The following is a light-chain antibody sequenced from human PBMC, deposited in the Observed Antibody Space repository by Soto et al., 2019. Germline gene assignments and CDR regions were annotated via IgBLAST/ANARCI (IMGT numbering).Light chain of an antibody. CDR1: NSNIGTGYD. Sequence: QSVLTQPPSVSGAPGQRVTISCTGSNSNIGTGYDVHWYQHFPGTAPKVRIYGSRDRPSGVPDRFSGSKSGSSASQSITGLQAEDEAEYHCHSYDSGVSAGVFGGGTTLNVL. CDR3: HSYDSGVSAGV. J-gene: IGLJ3*02. V-gene: IGLV1-40*01. CDR2: GSR.